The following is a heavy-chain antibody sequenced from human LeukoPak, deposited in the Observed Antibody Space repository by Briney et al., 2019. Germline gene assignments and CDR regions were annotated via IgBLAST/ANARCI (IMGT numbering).Heavy chain of an antibody. Sequence: ASVKVSCKASGYTFTSYDINWVRQATGQGLEWMRWMSPNSGNTGYAQKFQGRVTMTRNTSISTAYMELSSLRSEDTAVYYCARLYDYSNYSYDQNWFDPWGQGTLVTVSS. CDR1: GYTFTSYD. D-gene: IGHD4-11*01. CDR2: MSPNSGNT. CDR3: ARLYDYSNYSYDQNWFDP. V-gene: IGHV1-8*01. J-gene: IGHJ5*02.